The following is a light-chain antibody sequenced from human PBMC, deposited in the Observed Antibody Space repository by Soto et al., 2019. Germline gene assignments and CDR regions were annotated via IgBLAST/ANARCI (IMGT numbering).Light chain of an antibody. CDR3: QQRSSWPIT. J-gene: IGKJ5*01. Sequence: EIVLTQSTATLSLSPGERATLSCRASQSVSSYLAWHQQKPGQAPRLLIYDASTWATGIPARFSGSGSGTVFTLTISSLEPEDFAVYYCQQRSSWPITFGQGTRLEIK. CDR1: QSVSSY. V-gene: IGKV3-11*01. CDR2: DAS.